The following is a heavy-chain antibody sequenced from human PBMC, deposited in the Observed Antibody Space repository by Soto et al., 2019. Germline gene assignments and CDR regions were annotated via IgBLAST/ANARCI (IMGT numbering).Heavy chain of an antibody. Sequence: ASVKVSCKASGYTFTGYYMHWVRQAPGQGLEWMGWINPNSGGTNYAQKFQGWVTMTRDTSISTAYMELSRLRSDDTAVYYCARDFSPRMYYDFWSGYYTRREYGMDVWGQGTTVTVSS. CDR2: INPNSGGT. CDR1: GYTFTGYY. CDR3: ARDFSPRMYYDFWSGYYTRREYGMDV. D-gene: IGHD3-3*01. V-gene: IGHV1-2*04. J-gene: IGHJ6*02.